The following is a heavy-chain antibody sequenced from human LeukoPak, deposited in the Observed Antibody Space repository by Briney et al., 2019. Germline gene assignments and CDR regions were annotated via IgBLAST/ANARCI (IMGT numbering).Heavy chain of an antibody. CDR1: GFTFSSYG. CDR3: ARDGYYEVGYYYYMDV. Sequence: GRSLRLSCAAAGFTFSSYGMHWVRQAPGKGMEWVAVIRYEGSNKYYADSVKGPLTISRDNSKNTLYLQMNSLRAEDTAVYYCARDGYYEVGYYYYMDVWGKGTTVTVSS. J-gene: IGHJ6*03. CDR2: IRYEGSNK. V-gene: IGHV3-33*01. D-gene: IGHD3-22*01.